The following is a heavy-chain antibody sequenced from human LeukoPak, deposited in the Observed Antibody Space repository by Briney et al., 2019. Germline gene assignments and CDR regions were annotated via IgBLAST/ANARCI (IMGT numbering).Heavy chain of an antibody. V-gene: IGHV4-34*01. J-gene: IGHJ6*03. D-gene: IGHD2-2*02. CDR3: ASGRGVVVPAAIRFYYYYYMDV. Sequence: PSETLSLTCAVYGGSFSGYYWSWIRQPPGKGLEWIGEINHSGSTNYNPSLKSRVTISVDTSKNQFSLKQSSVTAADTAVYYCASGRGVVVPAAIRFYYYYYMDVWGKGTTVTVSS. CDR1: GGSFSGYY. CDR2: INHSGST.